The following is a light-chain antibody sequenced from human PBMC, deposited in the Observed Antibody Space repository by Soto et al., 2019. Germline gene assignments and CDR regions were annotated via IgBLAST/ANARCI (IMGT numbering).Light chain of an antibody. Sequence: QSALTQPASVSGSPGQSITISCTGTNNDIGAYDYVSWYQQHPGKPPKLMIFEVRNRPSGVSSRFSGSRSGNTASLTISGLQAEDEAEYYCSSYTTMSTKVFGTGTKLPS. CDR3: SSYTTMSTKV. CDR2: EVR. CDR1: NNDIGAYDY. J-gene: IGLJ1*01. V-gene: IGLV2-14*01.